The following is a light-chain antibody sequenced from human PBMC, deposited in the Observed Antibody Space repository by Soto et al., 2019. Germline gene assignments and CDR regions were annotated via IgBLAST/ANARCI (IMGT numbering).Light chain of an antibody. CDR2: AAS. Sequence: DIQMTQSPSSLSASVGDIVTITCRASQTISSYFNWYQQKAGKAPELLIYAASSLQSGVPSRFSGRGSGTDFPLSISSLQLEDFATYYCQKSYSVPLTFGGGTKVEIK. V-gene: IGKV1-39*01. CDR1: QTISSY. J-gene: IGKJ4*01. CDR3: QKSYSVPLT.